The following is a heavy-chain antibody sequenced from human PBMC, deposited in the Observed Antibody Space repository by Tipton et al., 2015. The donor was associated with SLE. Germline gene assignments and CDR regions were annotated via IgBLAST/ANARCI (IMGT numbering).Heavy chain of an antibody. J-gene: IGHJ4*02. CDR3: AIGDGITDGLDY. V-gene: IGHV3-43*01. D-gene: IGHD1-14*01. CDR2: ISWDGSRT. Sequence: SLRLSCAASGFTFADYTMRWVRQAPGKGLEWVSLISWDGSRTYYADSLKGRFTVSRDNSKNSLYLQMNSLRTDDTAFYYCAIGDGITDGLDYWGQGTLVTVSS. CDR1: GFTFADYT.